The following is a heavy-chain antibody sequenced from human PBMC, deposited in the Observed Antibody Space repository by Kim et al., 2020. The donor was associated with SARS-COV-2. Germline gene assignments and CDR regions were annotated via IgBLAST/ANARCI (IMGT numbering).Heavy chain of an antibody. J-gene: IGHJ1*01. CDR1: GFTFRNYA. D-gene: IGHD3-16*01. CDR3: ARVCVYLAEG. V-gene: IGHV3-74*01. CDR2: INRGRTLT. Sequence: GGSLRLSCAASGFTFRNYAMRWVRHAPGKGLEWVSRINRGRTLTDYADSVKGRFTISRDNAKSTMSLQMNNLRAEDTAVYYCARVCVYLAEGWGRGT.